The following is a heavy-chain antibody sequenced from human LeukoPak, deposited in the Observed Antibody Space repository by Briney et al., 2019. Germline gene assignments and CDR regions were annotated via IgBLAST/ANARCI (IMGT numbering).Heavy chain of an antibody. V-gene: IGHV3-33*01. D-gene: IGHD6-6*01. CDR3: ARAGSIAALSAAFDI. CDR1: GFTFSSYG. CDR2: IWYDGSNK. Sequence: PGGSLRLSCAASGFTFSSYGMHWVRQAPGKGLEWVAVIWYDGSNKYYADSVKGRFTISRDNSKNTLYLQMNSLRAEDTAVYYCARAGSIAALSAAFDIWGQGTMVTVSS. J-gene: IGHJ3*02.